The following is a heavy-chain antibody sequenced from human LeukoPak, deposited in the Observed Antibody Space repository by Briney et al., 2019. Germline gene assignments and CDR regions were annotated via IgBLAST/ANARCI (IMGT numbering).Heavy chain of an antibody. CDR1: GFTFSSYS. Sequence: GGSLRLSCAASGFTFSSYSMNWVRQAPGKGLEWVSYISSTSSTIYYADSVKGRFTISRDNAKNSRFLQMNSLRAEDTAVYYCARDLTMSGTTTDFWGQGILVTVSS. CDR2: ISSTSSTI. CDR3: ARDLTMSGTTTDF. V-gene: IGHV3-48*01. D-gene: IGHD1-1*01. J-gene: IGHJ4*02.